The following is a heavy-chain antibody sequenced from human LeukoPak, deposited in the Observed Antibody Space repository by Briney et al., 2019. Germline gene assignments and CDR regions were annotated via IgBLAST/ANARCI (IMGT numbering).Heavy chain of an antibody. J-gene: IGHJ5*02. CDR1: GGSISSYY. CDR3: ARARDYSSSWHNNWFDP. Sequence: SETLSLTCTVSGGSISSYYWGWIRQPPGKGLEWIGSIYYSGSTYYNPSLKSRVTMSVDTSKNQFSLKLSSVTAADTAAYYCARARDYSSSWHNNWFDPWGQGTLVTVSS. V-gene: IGHV4-39*07. CDR2: IYYSGST. D-gene: IGHD6-13*01.